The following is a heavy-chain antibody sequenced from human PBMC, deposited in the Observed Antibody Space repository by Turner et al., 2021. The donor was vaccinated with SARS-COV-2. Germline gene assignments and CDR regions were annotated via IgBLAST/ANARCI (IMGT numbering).Heavy chain of an antibody. D-gene: IGHD6-13*01. J-gene: IGHJ5*02. CDR2: IYYSGST. V-gene: IGHV4-39*01. CDR1: GGSISSSSYY. Sequence: QLQLQESGPGLVKPSETLSLTCTVSGGSISSSSYYWGWIRPPPGKGLEWIGSIYYSGSTYYNPSLKSRVTISVDTSKNQFSLKLTSVTAADTAVYFCARPWGVAAAAYLARFDPWGQGTLVTVSS. CDR3: ARPWGVAAAAYLARFDP.